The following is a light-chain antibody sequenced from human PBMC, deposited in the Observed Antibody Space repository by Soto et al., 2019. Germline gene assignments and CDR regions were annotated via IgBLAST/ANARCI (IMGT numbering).Light chain of an antibody. CDR1: QSISSW. V-gene: IGKV1-5*03. Sequence: DIQMTQFPSTLSASIGDRVTITCRASQSISSWLAWYQQKPGKAPKLLIHKASSLETGVPSRFSGSGSGTEFTLTISSLQPDDFATYYCQQYNSYSPYTFGQGTRLEIK. CDR3: QQYNSYSPYT. J-gene: IGKJ2*01. CDR2: KAS.